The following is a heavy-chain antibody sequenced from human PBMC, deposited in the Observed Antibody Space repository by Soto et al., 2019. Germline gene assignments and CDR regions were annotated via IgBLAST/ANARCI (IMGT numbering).Heavy chain of an antibody. Sequence: PGGSQRLSCAASECTFSSYSMSCVRQAQGKGLEWVSGIGGSGIATYYSDSVKGRCTMSRDNSKITLFVQMNSLRVEDTAVYYCARLDSYCASRATPLVMWDQG. CDR2: IGGSGIAT. D-gene: IGHD2-8*02. CDR1: ECTFSSYS. V-gene: IGHV3-23*01. J-gene: IGHJ4*01. CDR3: ARLDSYCASRATPLVM.